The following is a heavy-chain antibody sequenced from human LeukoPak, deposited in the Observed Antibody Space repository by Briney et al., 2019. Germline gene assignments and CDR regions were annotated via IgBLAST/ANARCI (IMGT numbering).Heavy chain of an antibody. CDR2: IYYSGST. Sequence: SETLSLTCTVSGGSISSSSYYWGWIRQPPGKGLEGSGSIYYSGSTYYNPSLKSRVTISVDTSKNQFSLKLSSVTAADTAVYYCARQGTAYNWNDRPIDYWGQGTLVTVSS. D-gene: IGHD1-1*01. V-gene: IGHV4-39*01. CDR3: ARQGTAYNWNDRPIDY. J-gene: IGHJ4*02. CDR1: GGSISSSSYY.